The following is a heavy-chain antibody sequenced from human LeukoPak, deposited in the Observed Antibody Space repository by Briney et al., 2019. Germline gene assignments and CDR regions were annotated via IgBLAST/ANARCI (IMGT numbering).Heavy chain of an antibody. CDR3: AKVTVDIVATDYYYYGMDV. J-gene: IGHJ6*02. D-gene: IGHD5-12*01. Sequence: GGSLRLSCAASGFTFSSYAMSWVRQAPGKGLEWVSAISGSGGSTYYADSVKGRFTISRDNSKNTLYLQMNSLRAEDTAVYYCAKVTVDIVATDYYYYGMDVWGQGTTVTVSS. CDR1: GFTFSSYA. CDR2: ISGSGGST. V-gene: IGHV3-23*01.